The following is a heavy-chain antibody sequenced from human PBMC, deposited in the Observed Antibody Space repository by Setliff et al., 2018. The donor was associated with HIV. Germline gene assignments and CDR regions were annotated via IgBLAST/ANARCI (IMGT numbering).Heavy chain of an antibody. CDR3: ARDLGYSYGDAFDI. CDR1: GGSISSSSYY. Sequence: PSETLSLTCTVSGGSISSSSYYWGWIRQPPGKGLGWIGSIYYSGNTYYNPSLKSRVTISVDTSKNQFSLKLTSVTAADTAMYYCARDLGYSYGDAFDIWGQGTMVTVSS. D-gene: IGHD5-18*01. J-gene: IGHJ3*02. CDR2: IYYSGNT. V-gene: IGHV4-39*07.